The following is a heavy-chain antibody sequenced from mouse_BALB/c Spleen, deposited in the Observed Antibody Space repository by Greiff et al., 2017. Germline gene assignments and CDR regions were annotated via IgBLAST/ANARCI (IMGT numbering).Heavy chain of an antibody. Sequence: VQLQQSGPELVKPGASVKISCKASGYTFTDYNMHWVKQSHGKSLEWIGYIYPYNGGTGYNQKFKSKATLTVDNSSSTAYMELRSLTSEDSAVYYCARDDYDGAWFAYWGQGTLVTVSA. CDR2: IYPYNGGT. V-gene: IGHV1S29*02. CDR3: ARDDYDGAWFAY. J-gene: IGHJ3*01. D-gene: IGHD2-4*01. CDR1: GYTFTDYN.